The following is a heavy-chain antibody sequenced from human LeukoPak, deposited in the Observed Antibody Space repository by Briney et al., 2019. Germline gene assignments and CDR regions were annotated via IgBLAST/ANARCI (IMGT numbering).Heavy chain of an antibody. CDR3: TRVPRNIVVVPAAITSQYYYYYYMDV. J-gene: IGHJ6*03. D-gene: IGHD2-2*01. V-gene: IGHV3-49*04. CDR1: EFTFGDYA. Sequence: PGRSLRLSCTASEFTFGDYAMSWVRQAPGKGLEWVGFIRSKAYGGTTEYAASVKGRFTISRDDSKSIAYLQMNSLKTEDTAVYYCTRVPRNIVVVPAAITSQYYYYYYMDVWGKGTTVTVSS. CDR2: IRSKAYGGTT.